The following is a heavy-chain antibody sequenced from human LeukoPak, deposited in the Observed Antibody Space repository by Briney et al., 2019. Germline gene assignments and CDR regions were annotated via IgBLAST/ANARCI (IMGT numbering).Heavy chain of an antibody. CDR2: INAGNDNT. CDR1: GYTFTSYA. Sequence: ASVKVSCKASGYTFTSYAIHWVRQAPGQRLEWMGRINAGNDNTKYSQKFQGRVTIIRDTSASTAYMELSSLRSEDTAIYYCARVRWLDGGGTRGNDVFDIWGQGTMVTVSS. J-gene: IGHJ3*02. D-gene: IGHD4-23*01. V-gene: IGHV1-3*01. CDR3: ARVRWLDGGGTRGNDVFDI.